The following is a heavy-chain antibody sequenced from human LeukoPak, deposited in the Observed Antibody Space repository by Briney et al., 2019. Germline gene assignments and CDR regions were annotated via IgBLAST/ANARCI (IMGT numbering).Heavy chain of an antibody. J-gene: IGHJ4*02. CDR2: IYHSGST. V-gene: IGHV4-59*08. CDR3: ARGLYYFDY. CDR1: GGSISSYY. Sequence: SETLSLTCTVSGGSISSYYWSWIRQPPGKGLEWIGNIYHSGSTYYNPSLKSRVTISVDMSKNQFSLKLSSVTAADTAVYYCARGLYYFDYWGQGTLVTVSS. D-gene: IGHD2-15*01.